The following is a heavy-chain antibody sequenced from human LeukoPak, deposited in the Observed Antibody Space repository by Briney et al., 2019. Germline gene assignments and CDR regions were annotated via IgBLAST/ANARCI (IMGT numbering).Heavy chain of an antibody. V-gene: IGHV3-15*01. D-gene: IGHD3-10*01. CDR2: IKSNTDGGRT. J-gene: IGHJ4*02. CDR1: GFTFSNAW. CDR3: TTDPQRSYYFDY. Sequence: TGGSLRLSCAVSGFTFSNAWMSWVRQAPGKGLEWVGRIKSNTDGGRTDSAAPVKGRFIISRDDSKNMLYLQMNSLKTEDTGVYYCTTDPQRSYYFDYWGQGTLVTVSS.